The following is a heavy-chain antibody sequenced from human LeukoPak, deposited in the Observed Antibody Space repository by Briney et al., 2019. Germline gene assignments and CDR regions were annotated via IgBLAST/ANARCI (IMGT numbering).Heavy chain of an antibody. V-gene: IGHV4-34*01. Sequence: SETLSLTCAVYGGPFSGYYWSWIRQPPGKGLEWIGEINHSGSTNYNPSLKSRVTISVDTSKNQFSLKLSSVTAADTAVYYCARGPSIAVAEDYWGQGTLVTVSS. J-gene: IGHJ4*02. D-gene: IGHD6-19*01. CDR1: GGPFSGYY. CDR3: ARGPSIAVAEDY. CDR2: INHSGST.